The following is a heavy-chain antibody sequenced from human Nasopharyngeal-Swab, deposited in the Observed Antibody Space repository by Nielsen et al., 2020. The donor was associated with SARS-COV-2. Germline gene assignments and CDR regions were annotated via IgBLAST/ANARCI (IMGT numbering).Heavy chain of an antibody. Sequence: ASVKVSCKASGYTFTGYYMHWVRQAPGQGLEWMGRINPNSGGTNYAQKFQGRVTMTRDTPISTAYMELSRLRSDDTAVYYCARDPAASSGGSYWYFDLWGRGTLVTVSS. J-gene: IGHJ2*01. CDR3: ARDPAASSGGSYWYFDL. CDR2: INPNSGGT. CDR1: GYTFTGYY. V-gene: IGHV1-2*06. D-gene: IGHD6-19*01.